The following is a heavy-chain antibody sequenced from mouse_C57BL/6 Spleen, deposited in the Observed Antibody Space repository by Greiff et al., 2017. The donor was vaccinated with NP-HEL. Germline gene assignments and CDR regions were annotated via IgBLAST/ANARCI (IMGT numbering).Heavy chain of an antibody. CDR1: GYTFTSYW. Sequence: QVQLKQPGTELVKPGASVKLSCKASGYTFTSYWMHWVKQRPGQGLEWIGNINPSNGGTNYNEKFKSKATLTVDKSSSPAYMQLSSLTSEDSAVYYCARLYSNYGAMDYWGQGTSVTVSS. J-gene: IGHJ4*01. V-gene: IGHV1-53*01. D-gene: IGHD2-5*01. CDR3: ARLYSNYGAMDY. CDR2: INPSNGGT.